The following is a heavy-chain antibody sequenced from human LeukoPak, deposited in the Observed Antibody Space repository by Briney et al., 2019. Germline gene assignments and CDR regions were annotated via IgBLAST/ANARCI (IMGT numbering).Heavy chain of an antibody. V-gene: IGHV1-46*01. Sequence: ASVRVSCKASGYTFTSYYMHWVRQAPGQGLEWMGIINPSGGSTSYAQKFQGRVTMTRDMSTSTVYMELSSLRSEDTAVYYCARDPDSSSAGPSGDYWGQGTLVTVSS. J-gene: IGHJ4*02. CDR2: INPSGGST. CDR1: GYTFTSYY. D-gene: IGHD6-13*01. CDR3: ARDPDSSSAGPSGDY.